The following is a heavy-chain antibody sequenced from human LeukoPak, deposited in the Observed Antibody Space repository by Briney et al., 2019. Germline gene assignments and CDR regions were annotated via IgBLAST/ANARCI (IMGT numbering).Heavy chain of an antibody. CDR2: IKQDGSEK. CDR1: GFTFRNYW. Sequence: PGGSLRLSCAVSGFTFRNYWMSWVRQAPGKGLEWVAKIKQDGSEKYYVDSVKGRFTIFRDNAKNSLYLQMNGLRAEDTAVYYCAREGGTYAGFDYWGQGTLVTVSS. J-gene: IGHJ4*02. CDR3: AREGGTYAGFDY. V-gene: IGHV3-7*01. D-gene: IGHD1-26*01.